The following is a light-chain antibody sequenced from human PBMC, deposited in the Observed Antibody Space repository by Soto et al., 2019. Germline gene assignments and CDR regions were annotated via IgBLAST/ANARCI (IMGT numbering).Light chain of an antibody. CDR3: SSYTSGDSFY. CDR1: SSDVGAYNY. CDR2: DVS. V-gene: IGLV2-14*01. Sequence: QSALTQPASVSGSPGQSITISCTGTSSDVGAYNYVSWYQQHPGKAPKLMIYDVSNRPSGVSNRFSGSKSGNTASLTISGLQAEDEADYYCSSYTSGDSFYFGTGTKLTVL. J-gene: IGLJ1*01.